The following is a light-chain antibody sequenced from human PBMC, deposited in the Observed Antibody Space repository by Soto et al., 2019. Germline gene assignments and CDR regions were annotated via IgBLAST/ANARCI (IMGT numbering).Light chain of an antibody. J-gene: IGKJ3*01. Sequence: DIQMTQSPSSLSASVGDRVTITCRASQSISSYLNWYQQKPGKAPKLLIYAASSLQSGVPSRFSGSGSGTDFTLTISSLQPEDSATYYCQQLNSYPFTFGPGTKVTLK. CDR2: AAS. CDR1: QSISSY. CDR3: QQLNSYPFT. V-gene: IGKV1-39*01.